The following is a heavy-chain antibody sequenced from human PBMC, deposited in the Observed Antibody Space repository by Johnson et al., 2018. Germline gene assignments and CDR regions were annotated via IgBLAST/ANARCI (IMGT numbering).Heavy chain of an antibody. CDR1: GFTFSSYS. CDR3: ARDGGYYDSSGYYDAFDI. V-gene: IGHV3-21*01. J-gene: IGHJ3*02. CDR2: ISSSSSYI. Sequence: VQLVQSGGGLVEPGGSLRLSCAASGFTFSSYSMNWVRQAPGKGLEWVSSISSSSSYIYYADSVKGRFTISRDNAKNALYLQMNSLRAEDTAVDSCARDGGYYDSSGYYDAFDIWGQGTMVTVSS. D-gene: IGHD3-22*01.